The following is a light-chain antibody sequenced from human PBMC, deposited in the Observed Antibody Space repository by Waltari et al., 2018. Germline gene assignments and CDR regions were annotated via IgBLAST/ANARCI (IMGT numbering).Light chain of an antibody. Sequence: QSALTQPASVSGSLGQSLTISCTGTHSDIGAYDYVYWYQQHPGKAPKLILFAVSHRPSGMSKRFSGSKSGDTASLTISGLQPEDEADYYCSSYSYITTLQIFGTGTRLTV. CDR2: AVS. CDR3: SSYSYITTLQI. J-gene: IGLJ1*01. CDR1: HSDIGAYDY. V-gene: IGLV2-14*01.